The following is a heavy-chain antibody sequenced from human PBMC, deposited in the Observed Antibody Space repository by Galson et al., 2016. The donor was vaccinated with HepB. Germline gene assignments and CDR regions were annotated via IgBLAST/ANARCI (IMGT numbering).Heavy chain of an antibody. Sequence: SLRLSCAASGFTFSKYWMSWVRQAPGNGLEWVANIDQDGSEKYYADSERGRFTISRDNAKNSLYLQMNSLRAEDAAVYYCAREPGYNYGFTWGYWGQGTRVTVSS. CDR3: AREPGYNYGFTWGY. J-gene: IGHJ4*02. D-gene: IGHD5-18*01. V-gene: IGHV3-7*04. CDR1: GFTFSKYW. CDR2: IDQDGSEK.